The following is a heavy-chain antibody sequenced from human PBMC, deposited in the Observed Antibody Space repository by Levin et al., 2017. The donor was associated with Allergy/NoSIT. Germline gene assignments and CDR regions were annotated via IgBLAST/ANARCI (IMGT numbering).Heavy chain of an antibody. V-gene: IGHV1-69*01. D-gene: IGHD2-21*02. CDR2: ITPISRAP. CDR1: GGSVTNYA. J-gene: IGHJ6*02. Sequence: PGESLKISCEASGGSVTNYAINWVRQAPGQGPEWMGGITPISRAPLYAHKFQGRITMTADESTTIAFMELTSLRSDDTAVYYCVTPNCEGDDCSTMDVWGQGTTVIVSS. CDR3: VTPNCEGDDCSTMDV.